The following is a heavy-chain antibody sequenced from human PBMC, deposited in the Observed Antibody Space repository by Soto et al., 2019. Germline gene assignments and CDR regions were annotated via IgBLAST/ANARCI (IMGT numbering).Heavy chain of an antibody. J-gene: IGHJ6*02. D-gene: IGHD1-7*01. CDR1: GGTFSSYA. CDR2: IIPIFGTA. V-gene: IGHV1-69*13. Sequence: SVKVSCTASGGTFSSYAISWVRQAPGQGLEWMGGIIPIFGTANYAQKFQGRVTITADESTSTAYMELSSLRSEDTAVYYCARDSASSGTTPGYYYGMDVWGQGTTVTVSS. CDR3: ARDSASSGTTPGYYYGMDV.